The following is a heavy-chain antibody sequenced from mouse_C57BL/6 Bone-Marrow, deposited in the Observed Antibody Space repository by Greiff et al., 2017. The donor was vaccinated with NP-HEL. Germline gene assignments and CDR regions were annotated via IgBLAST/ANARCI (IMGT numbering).Heavy chain of an antibody. Sequence: QVQLKESGPGLVAPSQSLSITCTVSGFSLTSYGADWVRQPPGKGLEWLGVIWGGGSTNYNSALMSRLSISKDNSKSQVFLKMNSLQTDDTAMYYCAALAYWGQGTLVTVSA. J-gene: IGHJ3*01. CDR2: IWGGGST. V-gene: IGHV2-9*01. CDR1: GFSLTSYG. CDR3: AALAY.